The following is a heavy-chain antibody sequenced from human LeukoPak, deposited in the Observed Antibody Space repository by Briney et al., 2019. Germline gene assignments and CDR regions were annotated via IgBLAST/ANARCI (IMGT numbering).Heavy chain of an antibody. CDR3: ARDQSNSRYHGAFDI. J-gene: IGHJ3*02. Sequence: SETLSLTCTVSGGSISSYYWSWIRQPPGKGLEWIGYIYYSGSTNYNPSLKSRVTISVDTSKNQFSLKLSSVTAADTAVYYCARDQSNSRYHGAFDIWGQGTMVTVSS. CDR2: IYYSGST. CDR1: GGSISSYY. D-gene: IGHD6-19*01. V-gene: IGHV4-59*01.